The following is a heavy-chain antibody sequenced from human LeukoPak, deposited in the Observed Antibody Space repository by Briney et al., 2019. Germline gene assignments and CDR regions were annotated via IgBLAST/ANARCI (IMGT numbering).Heavy chain of an antibody. Sequence: GRSLRLSCAASGFTFSSYGMRWVRQAPGKGLEWVAVISYDGSNKYYADSVKGRFTISRDNSKNTLYLQMNSLRAEDTAVYYCAKGIPLWEADAFDIWGQGTMVAVSS. CDR2: ISYDGSNK. CDR1: GFTFSSYG. D-gene: IGHD1-26*01. V-gene: IGHV3-30*18. J-gene: IGHJ3*02. CDR3: AKGIPLWEADAFDI.